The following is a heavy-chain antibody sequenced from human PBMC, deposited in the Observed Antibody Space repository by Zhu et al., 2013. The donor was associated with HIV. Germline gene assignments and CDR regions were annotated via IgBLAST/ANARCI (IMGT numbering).Heavy chain of an antibody. CDR3: ARGDGGNDAFDI. Sequence: QVQLVQSGAEVKKPGSSVKVSCKASGGTFSSYTISWVRQAPGQGLEWMGRIIPILGIANYAQKFQGRVTITADKSTSTAYMELSSLRSEDTAVYYCARGDGGNDAFDIWGQGTMVTVSS. D-gene: IGHD2-15*01. CDR2: IIPILGIA. J-gene: IGHJ3*02. CDR1: GGTFSSYT. V-gene: IGHV1-69*02.